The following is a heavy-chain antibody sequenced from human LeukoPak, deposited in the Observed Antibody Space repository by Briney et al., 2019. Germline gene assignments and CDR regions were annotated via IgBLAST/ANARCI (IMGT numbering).Heavy chain of an antibody. J-gene: IGHJ3*02. CDR2: INPSGGST. CDR3: ARDLGPYGDHADASDI. D-gene: IGHD4-17*01. CDR1: GYTFTSYY. Sequence: ASVKVSCKASGYTFTSYYMHWVRQAPGQGLEWMGIINPSGGSTSYAQKLQGRVTMTTDTSTSTAYMEVRSLRSDDTAVYYCARDLGPYGDHADASDIWGQGTMVTVSS. V-gene: IGHV1-46*01.